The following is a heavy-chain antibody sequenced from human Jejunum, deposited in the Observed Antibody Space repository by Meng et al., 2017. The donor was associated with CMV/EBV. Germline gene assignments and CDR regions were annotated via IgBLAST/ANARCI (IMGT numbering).Heavy chain of an antibody. V-gene: IGHV3-11*01. CDR2: ICHSNSVI. CDR1: GFILSEYC. CDR3: ARNYSSLDYYYGMDV. Sequence: GFILSEYCMYWFRQAPGKGLEWVSRICHSNSVIDYADFVEGRFIISRDNVKNSLYLQMDSLRAEDTAVYYCARNYSSLDYYYGMDVWGQGTSVTVSS. D-gene: IGHD4-11*01. J-gene: IGHJ6*02.